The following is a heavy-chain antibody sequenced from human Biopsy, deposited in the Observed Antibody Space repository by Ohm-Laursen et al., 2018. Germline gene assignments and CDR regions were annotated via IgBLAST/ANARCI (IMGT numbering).Heavy chain of an antibody. CDR1: GGSISNYY. V-gene: IGHV4-4*07. Sequence: GTLSLTCTVSGGSISNYYWSWIRQPAGQGLEWIGRIYSSGSTNYNPSLKSRVTMSVDTSKKQFPLILSSMTAADTAVYYCAREPRIAAVAYFDPWGQGTLVTVSS. CDR3: AREPRIAAVAYFDP. D-gene: IGHD6-13*01. CDR2: IYSSGST. J-gene: IGHJ5*02.